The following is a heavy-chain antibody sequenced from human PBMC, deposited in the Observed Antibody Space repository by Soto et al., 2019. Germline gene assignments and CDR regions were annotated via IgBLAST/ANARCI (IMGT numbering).Heavy chain of an antibody. Sequence: PSETLSLTCTVSGGSISSYYWSWLRQPPGKGLEWIGYIYYSGSTNYNPSLKSRVTISVDTSKNQFSLKLSSVTAADTAVYYCARTPNGPWSSGWYIGPEAFDIWGQGTMVTV. CDR1: GGSISSYY. D-gene: IGHD6-19*01. V-gene: IGHV4-59*01. CDR2: IYYSGST. CDR3: ARTPNGPWSSGWYIGPEAFDI. J-gene: IGHJ3*02.